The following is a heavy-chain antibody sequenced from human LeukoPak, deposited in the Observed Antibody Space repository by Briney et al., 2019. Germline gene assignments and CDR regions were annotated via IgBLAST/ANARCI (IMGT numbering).Heavy chain of an antibody. CDR1: GYTFTSYY. D-gene: IGHD6-19*01. V-gene: IGHV1-8*02. J-gene: IGHJ4*02. CDR2: MNPNSGNT. CDR3: ARGGWQWLVGVTVMDFDY. Sequence: ASVKVSCKASGYTFTSYYMHWVRQAPGQGLEWMGWMNPNSGNTGYAQKFQGRVTMTRNTSISTAYMELSSLRSEDTAVYYCARGGWQWLVGVTVMDFDYWGQGTLVTVSS.